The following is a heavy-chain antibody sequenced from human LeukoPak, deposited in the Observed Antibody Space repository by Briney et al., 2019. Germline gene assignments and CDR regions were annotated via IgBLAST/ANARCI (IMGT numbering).Heavy chain of an antibody. CDR2: IRSKVYGGTT. J-gene: IGHJ4*02. Sequence: GGSLRLSCTVSGFTFGDYGMSWFRQAPGKGLECVGFIRSKVYGGTTEYAASVKGRFTIARDDSESTAYLQMNSLKTEDTAMYYCSRSRHVQCSGVCYSFDYWGQGTLVTVTS. D-gene: IGHD2-21*02. CDR1: GFTFGDYG. V-gene: IGHV3-49*03. CDR3: SRSRHVQCSGVCYSFDY.